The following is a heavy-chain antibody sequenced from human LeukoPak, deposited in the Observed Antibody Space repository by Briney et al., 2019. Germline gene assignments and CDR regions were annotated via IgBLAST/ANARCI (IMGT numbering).Heavy chain of an antibody. Sequence: RSSETLSLTCTVSAGSINSGGYFWTWFPHPPGEALKGIGYIWNSGNSYYNPSLSSRVIISADSSKSTFSLKLSSVTAADTAVYYCARYHCGSTYCPGVDFYGQGTLVIVSS. J-gene: IGHJ4*02. CDR1: AGSINSGGYF. CDR2: IWNSGNS. V-gene: IGHV4-31*03. D-gene: IGHD2-2*01. CDR3: ARYHCGSTYCPGVDF.